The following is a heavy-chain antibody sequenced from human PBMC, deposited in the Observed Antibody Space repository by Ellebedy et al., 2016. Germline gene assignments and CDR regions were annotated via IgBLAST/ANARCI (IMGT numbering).Heavy chain of an antibody. J-gene: IGHJ5*02. V-gene: IGHV4-39*01. CDR1: GGSISSSSYY. CDR2: IYYSGST. CDR3: ASTYCSGGSCYSALGFDP. Sequence: GSLRLXCTVSGGSISSSSYYWGWIRQPPGKGLEWIGSIYYSGSTYYNPSLKSRVTISVDTSKNQFSLKLSSVTAADTAVYYCASTYCSGGSCYSALGFDPWGQGTLVTVSS. D-gene: IGHD2-15*01.